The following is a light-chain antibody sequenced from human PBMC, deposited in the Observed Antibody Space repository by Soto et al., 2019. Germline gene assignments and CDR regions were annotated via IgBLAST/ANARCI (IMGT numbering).Light chain of an antibody. CDR3: QQYNDWPPLT. CDR2: GAS. CDR1: QSVSSN. V-gene: IGKV3-15*01. Sequence: EIVMTQSPATLSVSPGERATLSCMANQSVSSNLAWYQQKPGQAPRLLIYGASTRATGIPARFSGSGSGTEFTLTISSLQSEDFAIYYCQQYNDWPPLTFGGGTKVEIK. J-gene: IGKJ4*01.